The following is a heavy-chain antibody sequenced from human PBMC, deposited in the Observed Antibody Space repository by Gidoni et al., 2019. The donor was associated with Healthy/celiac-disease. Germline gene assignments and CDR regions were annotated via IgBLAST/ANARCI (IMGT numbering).Heavy chain of an antibody. V-gene: IGHV3-30*18. D-gene: IGHD3-3*01. CDR3: AKIEPTPELDYDFWSGYSGGFDY. Sequence: QVQLVESGGGVVQPGRSLRLSCAAAGFAFSSYGMPWVGQAPGKGLEGVAVISYDGSNKYYADSVKGRFTISRDNSKNTLYLQMNSLRAEDTAVYYCAKIEPTPELDYDFWSGYSGGFDYWGQGTLVTVSS. J-gene: IGHJ4*02. CDR2: ISYDGSNK. CDR1: GFAFSSYG.